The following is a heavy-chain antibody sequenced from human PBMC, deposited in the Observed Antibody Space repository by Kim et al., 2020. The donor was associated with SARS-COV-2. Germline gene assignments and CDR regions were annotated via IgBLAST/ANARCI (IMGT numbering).Heavy chain of an antibody. Sequence: RASLRLSCVASGFSFSHYEMTWVRRSPGKGLEWIAYITSGGTTTYYADSVKGRFTISRDNAKNSLYLQMNSLRVEDTAIYYCTRTRLLGDFWGQGTLVTVSS. CDR1: GFSFSHYE. V-gene: IGHV3-48*03. CDR3: TRTRLLGDF. D-gene: IGHD2-15*01. CDR2: ITSGGTTT. J-gene: IGHJ4*02.